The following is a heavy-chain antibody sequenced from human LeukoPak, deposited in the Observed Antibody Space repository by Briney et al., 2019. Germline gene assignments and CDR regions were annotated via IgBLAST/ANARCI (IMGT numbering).Heavy chain of an antibody. V-gene: IGHV3-30*04. Sequence: GGSLRLSCAASGFTFSSFSIHWVRQPPGKGLEWVALISYDGSNTYYADSVKGRFTISRDNSKNTLYLQMNSLRAEDTAVYYCARARSSYGYGDAFDIWGQGTMVTVSS. J-gene: IGHJ3*02. D-gene: IGHD5-18*01. CDR3: ARARSSYGYGDAFDI. CDR2: ISYDGSNT. CDR1: GFTFSSFS.